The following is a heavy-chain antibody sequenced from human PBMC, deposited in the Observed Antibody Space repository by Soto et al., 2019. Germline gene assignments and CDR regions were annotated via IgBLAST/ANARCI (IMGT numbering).Heavy chain of an antibody. CDR3: ARHSWSGYVRWRTPFDY. J-gene: IGHJ4*02. CDR2: IYPGDSDT. V-gene: IGHV5-51*01. D-gene: IGHD3-3*01. Sequence: GESLKISCKCSGYSFTSYWIVWVRQMPGKGLEWMGIIYPGDSDTRYSPSFQGQVTISADKSISTAYLQWSSLKASDTAMYYCARHSWSGYVRWRTPFDYWGQGTLVTVSS. CDR1: GYSFTSYW.